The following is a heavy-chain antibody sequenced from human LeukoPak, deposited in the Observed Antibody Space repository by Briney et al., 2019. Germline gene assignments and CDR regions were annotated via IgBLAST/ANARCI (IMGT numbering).Heavy chain of an antibody. V-gene: IGHV4-59*08. CDR2: VYYTGST. J-gene: IGHJ4*02. CDR3: ARHFAYSSSSYFDY. Sequence: SETLSLTCSVSGGSVSNYYWSWIRQPPGKGLEWIGYVYYTGSTDYNPSLKSRVTMFEDKSKNQFSLRLYSVTVADTAVYYCARHFAYSSSSYFDYWGQGSLVTVSS. CDR1: GGSVSNYY. D-gene: IGHD6-6*01.